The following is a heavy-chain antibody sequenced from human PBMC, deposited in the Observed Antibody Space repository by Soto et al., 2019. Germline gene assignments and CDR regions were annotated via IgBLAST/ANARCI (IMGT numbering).Heavy chain of an antibody. V-gene: IGHV4-61*01. CDR3: ASGGTMGAFDI. Sequence: PSETLSLTCTVSGGSVSGGSYYWSWIRQPPGKGLEWIGYIYYSGSTNYNPSLKSRVTISVDTSKNQFSLKLSSVTAADTAVYYCASGGTMGAFDICGPGTMVTVS. J-gene: IGHJ3*02. CDR2: IYYSGST. CDR1: GGSVSGGSYY. D-gene: IGHD1-7*01.